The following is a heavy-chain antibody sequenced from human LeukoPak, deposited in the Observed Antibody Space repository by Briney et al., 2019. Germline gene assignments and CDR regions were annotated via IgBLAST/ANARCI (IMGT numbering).Heavy chain of an antibody. CDR3: ARDPGYCFNGVCPDDAFDI. J-gene: IGHJ3*02. V-gene: IGHV3-7*01. Sequence: GGSLRLSCVASGITLSSYWLSWVRQAPGKGPEWVANIRGDGVEKYYAASVQGRFTISRDNAENSLSLQMNSLRAEDTAVYYCARDPGYCFNGVCPDDAFDIWGQGTMVTVSS. D-gene: IGHD2-8*01. CDR1: GITLSSYW. CDR2: IRGDGVEK.